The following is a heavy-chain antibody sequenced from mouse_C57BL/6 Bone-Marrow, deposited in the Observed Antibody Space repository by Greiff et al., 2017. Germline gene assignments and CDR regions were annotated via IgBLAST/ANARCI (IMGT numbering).Heavy chain of an antibody. CDR3: ARRALYYGNPAWFAY. CDR2: IYPRSGNT. Sequence: QVQLQQSGAELARPGASVKLSCKASGYTFTSYGISWVKQRTGQGLEWIGEIYPRSGNTYYNEKFKGKATLTADKSSSTAYMELRSLTSEYAAVYFWARRALYYGNPAWFAYWGQGTLVTVSA. J-gene: IGHJ3*01. CDR1: GYTFTSYG. D-gene: IGHD2-1*01. V-gene: IGHV1-81*01.